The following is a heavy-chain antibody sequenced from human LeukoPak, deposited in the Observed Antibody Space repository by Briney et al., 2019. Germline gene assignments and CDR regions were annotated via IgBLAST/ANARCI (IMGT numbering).Heavy chain of an antibody. V-gene: IGHV3-21*01. CDR2: IGSDSTYE. CDR3: AKVSLNMVNDAFDI. CDR1: GFTFSSYS. D-gene: IGHD4/OR15-4a*01. J-gene: IGHJ3*02. Sequence: PGGSLRLSCAASGFTFSSYSMNWVRQAPGKGLEWVSSIGSDSTYEYSPDSVKGRFTISRDDAKNSLYLQMNSLRVEDTAVYYCAKVSLNMVNDAFDIWGQGTMVSVSS.